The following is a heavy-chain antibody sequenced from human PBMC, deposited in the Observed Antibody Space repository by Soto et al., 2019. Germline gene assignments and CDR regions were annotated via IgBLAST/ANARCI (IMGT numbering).Heavy chain of an antibody. Sequence: VQLVESGGGVVQPGRSPRLSCAASGFTFSSYAMHWVRQAPGKGLEWVAVISYDGSNKYYADSVKGRFTISRDNSKNTLYLQMNSLRAEDTAVYYCARGLLWVSYFDYWGQGTLVTVSS. CDR2: ISYDGSNK. V-gene: IGHV3-30-3*01. CDR3: ARGLLWVSYFDY. CDR1: GFTFSSYA. J-gene: IGHJ4*02. D-gene: IGHD3-16*01.